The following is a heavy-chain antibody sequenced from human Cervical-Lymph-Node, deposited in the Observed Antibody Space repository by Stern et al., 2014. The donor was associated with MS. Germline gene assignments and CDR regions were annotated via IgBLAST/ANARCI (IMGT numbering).Heavy chain of an antibody. CDR1: GGSISSYY. Sequence: QVQLQESGPGLVKPSETLSLTCTVSGGSISSYYWSWIRQPPGKGLEWIGYIYYSGSTNYNPSLKSRVTISVDTSKNQFSLKLSSVTAADTAVYYCAGPSGYSYGLGDYWGQGTLVNVSS. CDR2: IYYSGST. CDR3: AGPSGYSYGLGDY. J-gene: IGHJ4*02. V-gene: IGHV4-59*01. D-gene: IGHD5-18*01.